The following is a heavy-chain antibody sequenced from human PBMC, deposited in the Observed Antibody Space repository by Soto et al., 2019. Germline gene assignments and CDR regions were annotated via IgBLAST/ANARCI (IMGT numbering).Heavy chain of an antibody. V-gene: IGHV3-48*03. Sequence: PGGSLRLSCAASGFTFSSYEMNWVRQAPGKGLEWVSYISSSGSTIYYADSVKGRFTISRDNAKNSLYLQMNSLRAEDTAVYYCARDEWHGDYNWFDPWGQGTLVTVSS. CDR3: ARDEWHGDYNWFDP. CDR1: GFTFSSYE. D-gene: IGHD4-17*01. J-gene: IGHJ5*02. CDR2: ISSSGSTI.